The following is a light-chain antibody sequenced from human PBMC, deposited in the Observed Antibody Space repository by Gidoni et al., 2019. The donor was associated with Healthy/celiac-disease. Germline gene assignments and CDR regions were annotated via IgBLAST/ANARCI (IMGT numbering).Light chain of an antibody. Sequence: DIQMTQSPSSLSASVGDRVSITCRASQSISTYLNWYQHKPGKAPKLLIYAASSLQSGVPSRFSGSGSGTDFTLTISSLQPEDFATYFCQQSYSIPVTFGPGTKVDIK. CDR2: AAS. V-gene: IGKV1-39*01. CDR1: QSISTY. CDR3: QQSYSIPVT. J-gene: IGKJ3*01.